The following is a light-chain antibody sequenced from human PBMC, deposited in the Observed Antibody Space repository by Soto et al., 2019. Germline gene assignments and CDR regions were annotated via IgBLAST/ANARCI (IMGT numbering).Light chain of an antibody. CDR2: AAS. CDR1: QAINRY. V-gene: IGKV1-39*01. J-gene: IGKJ5*01. Sequence: IQVATSPACLSASFGYRFTINGRTSQAINRYLNWYEQTPGRAPKLLIYAASILHSGVPPRFSGSGVGTYFTLTINGLQPEDFTAYYCQQTYDTPITFGQGTRLEIK. CDR3: QQTYDTPIT.